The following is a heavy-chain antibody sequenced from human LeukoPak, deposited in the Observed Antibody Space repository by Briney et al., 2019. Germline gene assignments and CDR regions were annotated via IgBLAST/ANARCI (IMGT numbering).Heavy chain of an antibody. CDR3: ANWHSATILS. CDR2: IKEDGSEK. V-gene: IGHV3-7*01. CDR1: GFTFGIYW. D-gene: IGHD5-12*01. J-gene: IGHJ4*02. Sequence: GGSLRLSCAASGFTFGIYWMSWVRQAPGKGLEWVATIKEDGSEKYYVDSVKGRFTISRDNAKNSLYLQMNSLRAEDTAVYYCANWHSATILSWGQGTLVTVSS.